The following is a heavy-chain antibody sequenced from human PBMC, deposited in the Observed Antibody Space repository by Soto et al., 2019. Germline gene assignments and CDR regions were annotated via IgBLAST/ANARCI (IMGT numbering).Heavy chain of an antibody. J-gene: IGHJ4*02. D-gene: IGHD3-22*01. Sequence: GGPLRLSCAASGFTFSSYWMNWVRQAPGKGLEWVANIKQDGSDKYYVDSVKGRFTISRDNAKNSLFLQMNSLRVEDTAVYFCVRNVFSSGDYWGQGTLVTV. CDR1: GFTFSSYW. V-gene: IGHV3-7*01. CDR3: VRNVFSSGDY. CDR2: IKQDGSDK.